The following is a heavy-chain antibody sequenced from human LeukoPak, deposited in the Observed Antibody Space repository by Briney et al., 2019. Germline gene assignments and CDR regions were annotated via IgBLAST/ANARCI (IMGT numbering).Heavy chain of an antibody. Sequence: ASVKVSCKASGYTFTSYGISWVRQAPGQGLEWMGWISAYNGNTNYAQKLQGRVTMTTDTSTSTAYMELSSLRSEDTAVYYCARVTYCGGDCYLNYYYYGMDVWGQGTTVTVSS. J-gene: IGHJ6*02. D-gene: IGHD2-21*02. CDR3: ARVTYCGGDCYLNYYYYGMDV. CDR2: ISAYNGNT. V-gene: IGHV1-18*01. CDR1: GYTFTSYG.